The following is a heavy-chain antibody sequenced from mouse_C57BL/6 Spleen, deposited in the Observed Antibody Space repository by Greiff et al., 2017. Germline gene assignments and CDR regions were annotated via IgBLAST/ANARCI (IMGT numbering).Heavy chain of an antibody. CDR3: ARGGPDSNVGVYYAMDY. J-gene: IGHJ4*01. CDR1: GYTFTSYW. Sequence: QVQLQPPGAELVRPGTSVTLSCKASGYTFTSYWMHWVKQRPGQGLEWIGVIDPSDSYTNYTQKFKGQATLTVDTSSSTAYMQLSSLTSEDAAVYYCARGGPDSNVGVYYAMDYWGQGTSVTVSS. D-gene: IGHD2-5*01. V-gene: IGHV1-59*01. CDR2: IDPSDSYT.